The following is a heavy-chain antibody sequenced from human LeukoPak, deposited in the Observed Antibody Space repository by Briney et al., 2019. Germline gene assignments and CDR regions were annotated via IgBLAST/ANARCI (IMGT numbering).Heavy chain of an antibody. D-gene: IGHD2-2*01. CDR2: ISGSGGST. CDR1: GFTFSSYA. J-gene: IGHJ4*02. Sequence: GGSLRLSCAASGFTFSSYAMSWVRQAPGKGLEWVSAISGSGGSTYYADSVEGRFTISRDNSKNTLYLQMNSLRAEDTAVYYCAKMVGYCSSTSCYGRIRGYFDYWGQGTLVTVSS. V-gene: IGHV3-23*01. CDR3: AKMVGYCSSTSCYGRIRGYFDY.